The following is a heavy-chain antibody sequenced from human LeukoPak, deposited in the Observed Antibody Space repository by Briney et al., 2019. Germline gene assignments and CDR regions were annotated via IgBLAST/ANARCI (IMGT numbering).Heavy chain of an antibody. CDR1: GGTFSNFG. CDR2: IIPMFDTI. CDR3: ARDVLAARHPAYFDY. Sequence: SVKVSCKASGGTFSNFGISWVRQAPGQGLEWMGGIIPMFDTINYAQKFQGRVTVTTDESTSTAYMELSSLRSDDTAVYYCARDVLAARHPAYFDYWGQGTLVTVSS. D-gene: IGHD6-6*01. J-gene: IGHJ4*02. V-gene: IGHV1-69*05.